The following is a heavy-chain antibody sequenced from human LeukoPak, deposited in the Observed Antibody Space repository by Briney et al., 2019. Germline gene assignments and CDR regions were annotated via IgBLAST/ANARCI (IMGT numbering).Heavy chain of an antibody. D-gene: IGHD2-8*02. CDR2: IYYSGST. V-gene: IGHV4-39*01. CDR3: ARGPRDLDPLVGEFDY. CDR1: GDSISSNSYY. Sequence: SETLSLTCTVSGDSISSNSYYWGWIRQPPGKGLEWIGSIYYSGSTYYNPSLKSRVTISVDTSKNQFSLKLNSVTAADTAVYYGARGPRDLDPLVGEFDYWGQGTLVTVSS. J-gene: IGHJ4*02.